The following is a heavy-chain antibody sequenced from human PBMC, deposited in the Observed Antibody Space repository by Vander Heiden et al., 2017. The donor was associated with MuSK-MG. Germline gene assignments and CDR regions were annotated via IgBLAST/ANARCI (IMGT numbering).Heavy chain of an antibody. D-gene: IGHD3-3*01. V-gene: IGHV3-7*01. CDR1: GLTLNQHY. J-gene: IGHJ6*02. CDR3: TKEEWFRMDG. Sequence: DAQLVESGGGLVQPGGSLRLSCKVSGLTLNQHYMSWVRQAPGKGLEWVAKIKPDGSVTDYVDSVTGRFTVSRDNAKNSVFLEMTDWRAGDTAVYYCTKEEWFRMDGWDQGTTVTVSS. CDR2: IKPDGSVT.